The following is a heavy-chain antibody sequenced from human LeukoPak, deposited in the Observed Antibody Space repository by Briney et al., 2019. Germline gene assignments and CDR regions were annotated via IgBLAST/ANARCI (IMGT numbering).Heavy chain of an antibody. CDR1: GFTFSSYS. CDR3: ARDDYYYDSSGYYPFDY. Sequence: PGGSLRLSCAASGFTFSSYSMNWVRQAPGKGLEWVSSISSSSYIYYADSVKGRFTISRDNAKNSLYLQMNSLRAEDTAVYYCARDDYYYDSSGYYPFDYWGQGTLVTVSS. D-gene: IGHD3-22*01. CDR2: ISSSSYI. J-gene: IGHJ4*02. V-gene: IGHV3-21*01.